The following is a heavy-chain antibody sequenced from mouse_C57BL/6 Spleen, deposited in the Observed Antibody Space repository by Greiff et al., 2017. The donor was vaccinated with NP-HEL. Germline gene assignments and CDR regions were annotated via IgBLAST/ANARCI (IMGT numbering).Heavy chain of an antibody. Sequence: VKVVESGPELVKPGASVKLSCKASGYTFTSYDINWVKQRPGQGLEWIGWIYPRDGSTKYNEKFKGKATLTVDTSSSTAYMELHSLTSEDSAVYFSARRGAYYGSSYGYFDVWGTGTTVTVSS. CDR2: IYPRDGST. V-gene: IGHV1-85*01. CDR1: GYTFTSYD. D-gene: IGHD1-1*01. CDR3: ARRGAYYGSSYGYFDV. J-gene: IGHJ1*03.